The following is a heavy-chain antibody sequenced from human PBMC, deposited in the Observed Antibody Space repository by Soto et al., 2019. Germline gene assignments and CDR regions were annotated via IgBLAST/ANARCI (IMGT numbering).Heavy chain of an antibody. Sequence: SETLSLTCAAYGGSFSGYSWSWTRQPPGKGLEWIGEINHSGSTNYNPSLKSRVTISVDTSKNQFSLKLSSVTAADTAVYYCARGRRYYDFWSGPNRLDPWGQGTLVTVSS. V-gene: IGHV4-34*01. CDR3: ARGRRYYDFWSGPNRLDP. CDR1: GGSFSGYS. D-gene: IGHD3-3*01. CDR2: INHSGST. J-gene: IGHJ5*02.